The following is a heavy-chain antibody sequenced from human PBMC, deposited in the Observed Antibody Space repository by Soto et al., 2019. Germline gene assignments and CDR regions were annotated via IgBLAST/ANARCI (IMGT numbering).Heavy chain of an antibody. CDR1: GGSISSGGYY. Sequence: QVQLQESGPGLVKPSQTLSLTCTVSGGSISSGGYYWSWIRQHPGKGLEWIGYIYYSGSTYYNPSLKSRVTISVGTSKNQFSLKLSSVTAADTAVYYCARSIAAAGLIDYWGQGTLVTVSS. D-gene: IGHD6-13*01. CDR3: ARSIAAAGLIDY. V-gene: IGHV4-31*03. CDR2: IYYSGST. J-gene: IGHJ4*02.